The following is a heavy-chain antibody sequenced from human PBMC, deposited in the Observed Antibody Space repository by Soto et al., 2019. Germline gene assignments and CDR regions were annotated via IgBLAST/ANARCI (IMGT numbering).Heavy chain of an antibody. D-gene: IGHD5-18*01. J-gene: IGHJ4*02. V-gene: IGHV3-53*01. CDR1: GFSVSSYH. Sequence: GGSLRLSCAASGFSVSSYHMSWVRQAPGEGLEWVSGIDSDAKTFYADSVNGRFIISRDNSENTLFLQLNSLRAEDTAVYFCARDGYSFALNFWGPGTLVTVSS. CDR2: IDSDAKT. CDR3: ARDGYSFALNF.